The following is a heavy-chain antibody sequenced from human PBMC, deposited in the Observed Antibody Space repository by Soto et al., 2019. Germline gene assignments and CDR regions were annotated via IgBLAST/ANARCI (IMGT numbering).Heavy chain of an antibody. CDR2: INHSGST. CDR1: GGSFSGYY. CDR3: ARGMGSGWYPYYFDY. Sequence: QVQLQQRGAGLLKPSETLSLTCAVYGGSFSGYYWSWIRQPPGKGLEWIGEINHSGSTNYNPSLKSRVTISVDTSKNQFSLKLSSVTAADTAVYYCARGMGSGWYPYYFDYWGQGTLVTVSS. V-gene: IGHV4-34*01. D-gene: IGHD6-19*01. J-gene: IGHJ4*02.